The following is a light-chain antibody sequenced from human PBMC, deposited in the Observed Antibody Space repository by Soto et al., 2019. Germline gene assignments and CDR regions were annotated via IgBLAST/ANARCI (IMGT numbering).Light chain of an antibody. CDR1: QSISPW. Sequence: DIQMTQSPSTLSASVGARVTITCRASQSISPWLAWYQQKPGKAPKILIYKASTLESGVPSRFSGSGSGTEFTLTISSLQPDDFATYYCQQYFSYSRTFGQGTKLEIK. CDR3: QQYFSYSRT. CDR2: KAS. V-gene: IGKV1-5*03. J-gene: IGKJ2*01.